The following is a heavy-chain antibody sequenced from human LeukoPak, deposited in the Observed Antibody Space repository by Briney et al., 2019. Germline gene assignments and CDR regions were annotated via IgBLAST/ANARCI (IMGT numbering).Heavy chain of an antibody. V-gene: IGHV4-4*07. CDR3: ARGRYCSADISSGGDAFDI. Sequence: SETLCLTCTVSGGSINNYYWSWIRQPAGKGLEWIGRIYTRGSTTYNPSLKSRVTMSVDTSKNQFSLKLSSVTAADTAVYYCARGRYCSADISSGGDAFDIWGQGTMVSVSS. CDR1: GGSINNYY. CDR2: IYTRGST. D-gene: IGHD2-15*01. J-gene: IGHJ3*02.